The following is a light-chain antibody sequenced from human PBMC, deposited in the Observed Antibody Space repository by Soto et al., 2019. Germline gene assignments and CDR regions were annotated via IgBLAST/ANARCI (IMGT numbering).Light chain of an antibody. J-gene: IGKJ1*01. Sequence: DIQMTQSPSTLSASVGDRVTITCRASQSISSWLAWYQQKPGKAPKLLIYKASSLETGVPSRFSGSGSGTEFTLTISSLQPYDFASYYCQQYGSSSPWTFGQGTKVEVK. CDR3: QQYGSSSPWT. CDR1: QSISSW. V-gene: IGKV1-5*03. CDR2: KAS.